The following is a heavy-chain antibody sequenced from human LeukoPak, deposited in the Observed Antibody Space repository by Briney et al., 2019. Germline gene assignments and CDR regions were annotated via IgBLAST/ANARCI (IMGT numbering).Heavy chain of an antibody. J-gene: IGHJ4*02. CDR2: ISAYNGNT. Sequence: ASVKVSCKASGGTFSSYAISWVRQAPGQGLEWMGWISAYNGNTNYAQKLQGRVTMTTDTSTSTAYMELGSLRSDDTAVYYCARAQDRSITIFGVVADYWGQGTLVTVSS. CDR3: ARAQDRSITIFGVVADY. CDR1: GGTFSSYA. D-gene: IGHD3-3*01. V-gene: IGHV1-18*01.